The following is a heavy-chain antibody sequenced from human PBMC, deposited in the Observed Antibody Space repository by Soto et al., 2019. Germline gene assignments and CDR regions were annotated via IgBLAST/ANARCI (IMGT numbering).Heavy chain of an antibody. CDR1: EFTFQKYA. CDR3: VKDSGYYYGSGSFVYGMDV. V-gene: IGHV3-64D*06. J-gene: IGHJ6*02. CDR2: ISTNGDRT. D-gene: IGHD3-10*01. Sequence: RALRISCSASEFTFQKYAMHWVRQAPGKGLEYVSAISTNGDRTYYADSVKGRFTISRDNSRNTLYFQMSFLRVEDTAIYYCVKDSGYYYGSGSFVYGMDVWGQGPMVTVSS.